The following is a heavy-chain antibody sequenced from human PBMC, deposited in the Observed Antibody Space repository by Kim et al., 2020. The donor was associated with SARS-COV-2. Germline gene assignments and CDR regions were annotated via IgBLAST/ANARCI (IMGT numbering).Heavy chain of an antibody. D-gene: IGHD3-10*01. CDR3: ARGPKIYGSGSYYTRFYYYYGMDV. J-gene: IGHJ6*02. V-gene: IGHV1-46*01. CDR2: INPSGGST. Sequence: ASVKVSCKASGYTFTSYYMHWVRQAPGQGLEWMGIINPSGGSTSYAQKFQGRVTMTRDTSTSTVYMELSSLRSEDTAVYYCARGPKIYGSGSYYTRFYYYYGMDVWGQGTTVTVSS. CDR1: GYTFTSYY.